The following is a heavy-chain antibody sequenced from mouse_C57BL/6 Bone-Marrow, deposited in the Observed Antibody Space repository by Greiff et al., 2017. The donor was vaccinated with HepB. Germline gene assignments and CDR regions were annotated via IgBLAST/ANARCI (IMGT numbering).Heavy chain of an antibody. V-gene: IGHV1-64*01. CDR1: GYTFTSYW. Sequence: VQLQQPGAELVKPGASVKLSCKASGYTFTSYWMHWVKQRPGQGLEWIGMIHPNSGSTNYNEKFKSKATLTVDKSSSTAYMQLSSLTSEDSAVYYCAREGAVVAKGYSDYWGQGTTRTVSS. D-gene: IGHD1-1*01. CDR2: IHPNSGST. J-gene: IGHJ2*01. CDR3: AREGAVVAKGYSDY.